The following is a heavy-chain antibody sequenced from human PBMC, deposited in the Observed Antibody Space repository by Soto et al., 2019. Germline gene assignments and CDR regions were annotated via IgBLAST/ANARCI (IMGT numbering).Heavy chain of an antibody. J-gene: IGHJ6*02. Sequence: SVKVSCKASGGTFSSYAISWVRQAPGQGLEWMGGIIPIFGTANYAQKFQGRVTITADKSTSTAYMELSSLRSEDTAVYYCARFGLGYCSSTSCFYYYYYGMDVWGQGTTVTVSS. CDR3: ARFGLGYCSSTSCFYYYYYGMDV. CDR1: GGTFSSYA. V-gene: IGHV1-69*06. D-gene: IGHD2-2*01. CDR2: IIPIFGTA.